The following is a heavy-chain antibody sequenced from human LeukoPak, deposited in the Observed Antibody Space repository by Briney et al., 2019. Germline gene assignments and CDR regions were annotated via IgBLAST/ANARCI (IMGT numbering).Heavy chain of an antibody. CDR2: IYNDGKT. Sequence: PGGSPRLSCAASGFSVTTDHMSWVRQAPGEGLEWVSVIYNDGKTYHADSVKGRFTISRDNSKNTVHLQMNGPRGEDTAVYYCARVWELSFDYWGQGTLVTVSS. V-gene: IGHV3-53*01. CDR3: ARVWELSFDY. J-gene: IGHJ4*02. D-gene: IGHD1-26*01. CDR1: GFSVTTDH.